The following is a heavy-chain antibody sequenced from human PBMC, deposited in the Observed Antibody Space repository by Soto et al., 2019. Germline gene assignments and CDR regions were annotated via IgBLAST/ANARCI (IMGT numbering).Heavy chain of an antibody. Sequence: SVKVSCKASGGTFSSYAISWVRQAPGQGLEWMGGIIPIFGTANYAQKFQGRVTITADKSTSTAYMELSSLRSEDTAVYYCAREVVVPAAMYWFDPWGQGTLVTV. CDR1: GGTFSSYA. V-gene: IGHV1-69*06. D-gene: IGHD2-2*01. CDR3: AREVVVPAAMYWFDP. CDR2: IIPIFGTA. J-gene: IGHJ5*02.